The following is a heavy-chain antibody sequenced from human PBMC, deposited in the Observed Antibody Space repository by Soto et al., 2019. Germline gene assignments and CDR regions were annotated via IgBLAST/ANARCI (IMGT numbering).Heavy chain of an antibody. Sequence: QVQLQESGPGLVKPSQTLSLTCTVSGGSISSGDYYWSWIRQHPGNGLEWIGAIYYSGSTYYNPSLKGRVTISVDTPKNQCSLKLSSVTAADTAVYSCARWWSGSRQGFDPWGQGTLVTVSS. CDR2: IYYSGST. J-gene: IGHJ5*02. CDR3: ARWWSGSRQGFDP. V-gene: IGHV4-31*03. D-gene: IGHD3-3*01. CDR1: GGSISSGDYY.